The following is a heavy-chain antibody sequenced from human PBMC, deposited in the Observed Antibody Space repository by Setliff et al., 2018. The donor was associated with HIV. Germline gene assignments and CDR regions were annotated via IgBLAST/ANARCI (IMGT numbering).Heavy chain of an antibody. D-gene: IGHD3-22*01. CDR1: GGSFSGFY. V-gene: IGHV4-34*01. Sequence: PSETLSLTCAVYGGSFSGFYWNWIRQAPGKGLEWIGEINHSRRTKYNPSLKSRVTISVDASKNQFSLKLSSVTAADTAVYYCASLPPLYDSSGYYFDYWGQGTLVTVSS. CDR3: ASLPPLYDSSGYYFDY. J-gene: IGHJ4*02. CDR2: INHSRRT.